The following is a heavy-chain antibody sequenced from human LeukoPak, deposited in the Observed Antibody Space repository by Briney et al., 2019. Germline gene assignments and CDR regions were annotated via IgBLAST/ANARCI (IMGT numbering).Heavy chain of an antibody. D-gene: IGHD5-12*01. Sequence: SQTLSLTCAISGDSVSSNSAAWNWIRQSPSRGLEWLGRTYYRSKWYNDYAVSVKSRITINPDTSKNQFSLQLNSVTPEDTAVYYCARGHSGHEESYYYYGMDVWGQGTTVTVSS. CDR2: TYYRSKWYN. J-gene: IGHJ6*02. V-gene: IGHV6-1*01. CDR3: ARGHSGHEESYYYYGMDV. CDR1: GDSVSSNSAA.